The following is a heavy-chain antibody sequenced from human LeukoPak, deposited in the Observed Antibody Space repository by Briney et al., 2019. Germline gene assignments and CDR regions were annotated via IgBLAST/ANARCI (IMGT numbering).Heavy chain of an antibody. CDR3: ARGRLVYVELGLRFDY. J-gene: IGHJ4*02. CDR1: GYTFTGYH. Sequence: ASVKVSCKASGYTFTGYHMHWVRQAPGQGLEWMGRINPNSGGTNYAQKFQGRVTMTRDTSISTAYMELSRLRSDDTAVYYCARGRLVYVELGLRFDYWGQGTLVTVSS. D-gene: IGHD1-7*01. V-gene: IGHV1-2*06. CDR2: INPNSGGT.